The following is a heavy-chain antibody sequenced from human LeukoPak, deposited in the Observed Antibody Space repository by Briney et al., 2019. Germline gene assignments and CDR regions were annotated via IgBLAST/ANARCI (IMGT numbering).Heavy chain of an antibody. D-gene: IGHD1-1*01. Sequence: SETLSLTCTVSGGSISSYYWNWIRQSPGQGLEWIGGIFYSGSTNYNPSLRSRVTISVDTSKNQFSLRLKSVTAADTAVYYCARGTLPYYYMDVWGKGTTVAVSS. CDR1: GGSISSYY. J-gene: IGHJ6*03. V-gene: IGHV4-59*01. CDR2: IFYSGST. CDR3: ARGTLPYYYMDV.